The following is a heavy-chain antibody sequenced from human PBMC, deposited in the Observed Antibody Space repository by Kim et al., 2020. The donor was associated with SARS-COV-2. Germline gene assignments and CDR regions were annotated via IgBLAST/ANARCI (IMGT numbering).Heavy chain of an antibody. CDR2: ISAYNGNT. CDR1: GYTFTSYG. CDR3: ARDVVRYCSGGSFYYYYYYGMDV. V-gene: IGHV1-18*01. Sequence: ASVKVSCKASGYTFTSYGISWVRQAPGQGLEWMGWISAYNGNTNYAQKLQGRVTMTTDTSTSTAYMELRSLRSDDTAVYYCARDVVRYCSGGSFYYYYYYGMDVWGQGTTVTVSS. D-gene: IGHD2-15*01. J-gene: IGHJ6*02.